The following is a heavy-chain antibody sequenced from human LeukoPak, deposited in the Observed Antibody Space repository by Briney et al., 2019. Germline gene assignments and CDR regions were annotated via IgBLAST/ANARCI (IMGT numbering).Heavy chain of an antibody. CDR2: ISGSGGST. Sequence: PGGSLRLSCAASGFTFSSYAMSWVRQAPGKGLEWVSTISGSGGSTYYADSVKGRFTISRDNSKNTLYLQMNGLRAEDTAVYYCAKRGSGSTGNDYWGQGTLVTVSS. D-gene: IGHD6-19*01. CDR1: GFTFSSYA. CDR3: AKRGSGSTGNDY. J-gene: IGHJ4*02. V-gene: IGHV3-23*01.